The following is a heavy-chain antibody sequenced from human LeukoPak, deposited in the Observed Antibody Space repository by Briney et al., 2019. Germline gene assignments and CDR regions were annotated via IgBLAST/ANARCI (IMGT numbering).Heavy chain of an antibody. D-gene: IGHD6-19*01. V-gene: IGHV4-59*08. CDR3: ARRSYSSGWRPFDY. J-gene: IGHJ4*02. Sequence: SETLSLTCTVSGVSISTYYWTWIRQPPGKGLEWIGYIYYSGSTNYNPSLKSRVTISVDTSKNQFSLKLSSVTAADTSVYYCARRSYSSGWRPFDYLPQGTLVTVSS. CDR2: IYYSGST. CDR1: GVSISTYY.